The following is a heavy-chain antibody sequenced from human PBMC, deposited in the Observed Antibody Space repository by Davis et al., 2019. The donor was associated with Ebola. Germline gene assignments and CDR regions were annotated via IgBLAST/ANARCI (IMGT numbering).Heavy chain of an antibody. CDR3: ASNIPYCTNGVCHDY. J-gene: IGHJ4*02. V-gene: IGHV3-7*01. D-gene: IGHD2-8*01. CDR1: GLTFSSYW. Sequence: PGGSLRLSCAASGLTFSSYWMSWVRQAPGKGLEWVANINEDGSEEYYVDSVKGRFTISRDNAKNSLYLQMSTLRAEDTAVYYCASNIPYCTNGVCHDYWGQGTLVTVSS. CDR2: INEDGSEE.